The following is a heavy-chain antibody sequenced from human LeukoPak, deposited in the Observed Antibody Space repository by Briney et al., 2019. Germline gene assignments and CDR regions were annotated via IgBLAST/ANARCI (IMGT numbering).Heavy chain of an antibody. V-gene: IGHV4-59*01. CDR3: VRGNYDNRGYSNAFDI. Sequence: SETLSLTCTVSGASISSSYWSWVRQPPGKRLEWIGFIYYNGNPNSNPSLKSRVTISVDTSKNQFSLKMTSVTAADTAVYYCVRGNYDNRGYSNAFDIWGQGAMVTVSS. CDR2: IYYNGNP. D-gene: IGHD3-22*01. J-gene: IGHJ3*02. CDR1: GASISSSY.